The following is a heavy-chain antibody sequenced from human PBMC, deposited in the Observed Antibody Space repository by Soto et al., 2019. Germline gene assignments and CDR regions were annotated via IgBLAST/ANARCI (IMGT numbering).Heavy chain of an antibody. CDR1: GFTFSTYW. Sequence: GGSLRLSCVGSGFTFSTYWMSWVRQAPGKGLEWVANIKQDGSEKYYVDSVKGRFTISRDNAKNSLYLQMNSLRGDDTAVYYCASETSSGTSDYWGQGTLVTVSS. CDR3: ASETSSGTSDY. CDR2: IKQDGSEK. D-gene: IGHD1-26*01. V-gene: IGHV3-7*03. J-gene: IGHJ4*02.